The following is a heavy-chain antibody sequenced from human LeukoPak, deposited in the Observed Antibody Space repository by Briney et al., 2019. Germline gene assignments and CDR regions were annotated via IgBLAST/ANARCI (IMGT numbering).Heavy chain of an antibody. CDR1: GYSFTSYW. Sequence: GASLKISCKGSGYSFTSYWISWVRQMPGKGLEWMGRIDHSDSYTNYSPSFQGHVTISADKSISTVYLQWSSLKASDTAMYYCARRRKAYDSSGYYLYYFDYWGQGTLVTVSS. J-gene: IGHJ4*02. CDR2: IDHSDSYT. D-gene: IGHD3-22*01. CDR3: ARRRKAYDSSGYYLYYFDY. V-gene: IGHV5-10-1*01.